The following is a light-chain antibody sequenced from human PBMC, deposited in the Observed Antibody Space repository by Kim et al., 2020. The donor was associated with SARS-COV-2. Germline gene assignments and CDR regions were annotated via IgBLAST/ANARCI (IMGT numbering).Light chain of an antibody. J-gene: IGKJ1*01. CDR2: GAS. V-gene: IGKV1-9*01. CDR3: IQSYVYPRN. CDR1: QGISNH. Sequence: DIELTQSPSFLSASVGDRVTITCRASQGISNHLAWYQQSPGKAPKLLLYGASILQSGVPSRFSGSGSGTDFTLTISSLQPEDFATYHCIQSYVYPRNFGQGTKVDIK.